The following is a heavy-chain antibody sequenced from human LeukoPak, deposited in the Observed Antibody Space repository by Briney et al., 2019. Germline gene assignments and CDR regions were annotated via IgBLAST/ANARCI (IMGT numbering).Heavy chain of an antibody. CDR3: ARVSQLLWFGESNNAFDY. CDR1: GFTFSSYW. CDR2: IKQDGSEK. V-gene: IGHV3-7*01. J-gene: IGHJ4*02. Sequence: GGSLRLSCAASGFTFSSYWMSWVRQAPGKGLEWVANIKQDGSEKYYEDSVKGRFTISRDNAKNSLYLQMNSLRAEDTAVYYCARVSQLLWFGESNNAFDYWGQGTLVTVSS. D-gene: IGHD3-10*01.